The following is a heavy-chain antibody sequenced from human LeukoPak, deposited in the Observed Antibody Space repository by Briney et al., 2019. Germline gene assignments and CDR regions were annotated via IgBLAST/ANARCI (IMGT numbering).Heavy chain of an antibody. V-gene: IGHV3-23*01. CDR3: AKAVAGYWYFDL. CDR1: GFTFSSYA. Sequence: GGSLRLSCAASGFTFSSYAMSWVRQAPGEGLEWVSGISGSGAGTYYADSVKGRFTVSRDNSKNTLYLQMNSLRAEDTAVYYCAKAVAGYWYFDLWGRGTLVTVSS. D-gene: IGHD6-19*01. J-gene: IGHJ2*01. CDR2: ISGSGAGT.